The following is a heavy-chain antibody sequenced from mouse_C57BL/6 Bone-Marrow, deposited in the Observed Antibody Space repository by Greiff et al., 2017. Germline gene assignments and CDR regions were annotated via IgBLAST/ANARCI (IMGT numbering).Heavy chain of an antibody. V-gene: IGHV1-81*01. CDR2: IYPRSGNI. Sequence: QVQLQQSGAELARPGASVKLSCKASGYTFTSYGISWVKQRTGQGLEWIGEIYPRSGNIYYNEKFKGKATLTADKSSSTACMEVRRLTSEDSAVYFGARSKMGTDYFDYGGQGTTLTVAS. CDR1: GYTFTSYG. J-gene: IGHJ2*01. D-gene: IGHD2-3*01. CDR3: ARSKMGTDYFDY.